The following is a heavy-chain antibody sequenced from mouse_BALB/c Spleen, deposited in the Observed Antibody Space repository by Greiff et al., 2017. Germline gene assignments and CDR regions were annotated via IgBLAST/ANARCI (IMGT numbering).Heavy chain of an antibody. Sequence: QVQLKQSGAELARPGASVKMSCKASGYTFTSYTMHWVKQRPGQGLEWIGYINPSSGYTNYNQKFKDKATLTADKSSSTAYMQLSSLTSEDSAVYYCANGGSSYEDAMDYWGQGTSVTVSS. CDR2: INPSSGYT. CDR3: ANGGSSYEDAMDY. D-gene: IGHD1-1*01. J-gene: IGHJ4*01. CDR1: GYTFTSYT. V-gene: IGHV1-4*01.